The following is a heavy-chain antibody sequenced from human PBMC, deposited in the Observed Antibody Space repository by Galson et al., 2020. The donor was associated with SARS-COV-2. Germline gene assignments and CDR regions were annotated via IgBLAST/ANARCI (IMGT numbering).Heavy chain of an antibody. V-gene: IGHV3-33*01. CDR3: ARDGQSSRGWAVDY. CDR1: GFTFSDHA. D-gene: IGHD6-19*01. Sequence: GESLKISCAASGFTFSDHAMHWVRQAPGKGLEWVAQIFFDGSEKYYGDSVRGRVTISRDSSKNTVYLEMNNLRVDDTAVYYCARDGQSSRGWAVDYWGQGTLLTVSS. CDR2: IFFDGSEK. J-gene: IGHJ4*02.